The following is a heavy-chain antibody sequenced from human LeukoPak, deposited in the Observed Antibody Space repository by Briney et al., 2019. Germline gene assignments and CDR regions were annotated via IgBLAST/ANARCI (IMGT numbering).Heavy chain of an antibody. V-gene: IGHV3-30*02. CDR3: AKDIVVAGVLYTFDY. Sequence: GGSLRLSCAASGFTFSSYGMHWVRQAPGKGLEWVAFIRYDGSNKYYADSVKGRFTISRDNSKNTLYLQMNSLRAEDTAVYYCAKDIVVAGVLYTFDYWGQGTLVTVSS. D-gene: IGHD2-2*01. CDR1: GFTFSSYG. J-gene: IGHJ4*02. CDR2: IRYDGSNK.